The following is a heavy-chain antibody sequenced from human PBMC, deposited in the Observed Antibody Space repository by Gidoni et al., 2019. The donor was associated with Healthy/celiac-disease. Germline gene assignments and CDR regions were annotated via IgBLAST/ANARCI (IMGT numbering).Heavy chain of an antibody. Sequence: EVQLLESGGGLVQPGGSLRLSCAASGFTFSSYAMSWVRQAPGKGLEWVSALSGSGGSTYYADSVKGRFTISRDNSKNTLYLQMNSLRAEDTAVYYCAKDRGASPNWNYLDYWGQGTLVTVSS. J-gene: IGHJ4*02. CDR2: LSGSGGST. D-gene: IGHD1-1*01. CDR3: AKDRGASPNWNYLDY. CDR1: GFTFSSYA. V-gene: IGHV3-23*01.